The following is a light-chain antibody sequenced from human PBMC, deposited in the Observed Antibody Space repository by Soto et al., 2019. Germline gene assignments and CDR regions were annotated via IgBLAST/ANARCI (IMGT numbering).Light chain of an antibody. J-gene: IGLJ1*01. CDR1: SSDVGYYNY. CDR3: SSYTSSSTYV. Sequence: QSALTQPASVSGSAGRSITISCTRTSSDVGYYNYVSWYQHYPGKAPKLIISEVSNRPSGVSNRFSASKSGSTASLTISGLQAEDEGDYYCSSYTSSSTYVFGTGTKVTVL. CDR2: EVS. V-gene: IGLV2-14*01.